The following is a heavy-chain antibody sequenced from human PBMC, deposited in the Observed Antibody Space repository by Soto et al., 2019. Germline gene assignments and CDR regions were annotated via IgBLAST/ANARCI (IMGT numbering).Heavy chain of an antibody. J-gene: IGHJ6*03. V-gene: IGHV3-33*01. D-gene: IGHD5-18*01. Sequence: GGSLRLSCAASGFIFTNYGMHWVRQAPGKGLEWVAVIWHDGTNKKYVDSVKGRFTISRDDSKSTVDLQMNSLRADDTAVYYCTRGIALSYGGMDVWGKGTTVTVSS. CDR1: GFIFTNYG. CDR2: IWHDGTNK. CDR3: TRGIALSYGGMDV.